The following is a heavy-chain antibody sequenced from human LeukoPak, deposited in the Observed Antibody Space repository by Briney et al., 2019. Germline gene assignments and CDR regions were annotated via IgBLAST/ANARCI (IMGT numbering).Heavy chain of an antibody. CDR2: IWYDGSNK. Sequence: GGSLRLSCAASGFTFSSCGMHWVRQAPGKGLEWVAVIWYDGSNKYYADSVKGRFTISRDNSKNTLYLQMNSLRAEDTAVYYCARGGSSNWFDPWGQGALVTVSS. CDR1: GFTFSSCG. V-gene: IGHV3-33*01. CDR3: ARGGSSNWFDP. J-gene: IGHJ5*02. D-gene: IGHD3-16*01.